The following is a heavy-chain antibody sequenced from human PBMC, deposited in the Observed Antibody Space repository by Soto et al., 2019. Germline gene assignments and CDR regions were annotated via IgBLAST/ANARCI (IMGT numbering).Heavy chain of an antibody. D-gene: IGHD5-18*01. CDR1: GYTFTSYG. Sequence: GASVKVSCKASGYTFTSYGISWVRQAPGKGLEWMGWISAYNGNTNYAQKLQGRVTMTTDTSTSTAYMELRSLRSDDTAVYYCATEERSLQLWFGYYCMDFWGQGTTVTVSS. V-gene: IGHV1-18*04. J-gene: IGHJ6*02. CDR2: ISAYNGNT. CDR3: ATEERSLQLWFGYYCMDF.